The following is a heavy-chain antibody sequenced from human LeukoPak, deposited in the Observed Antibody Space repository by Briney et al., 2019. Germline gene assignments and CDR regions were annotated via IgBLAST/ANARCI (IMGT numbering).Heavy chain of an antibody. V-gene: IGHV3-48*01. D-gene: IGHD2-8*01. CDR2: ISSSSSTI. CDR3: AKDGYCTNGVCWGTDWFDP. J-gene: IGHJ5*02. CDR1: GFTFSSYS. Sequence: PGGSLRLSCAASGFTFSSYSMNWVRQAPGKGLEWVSYISSSSSTIYYADSVKGRFTISRDNAKNSLYLQMNSLRAEDTAVYYCAKDGYCTNGVCWGTDWFDPWGQGTLVTVSS.